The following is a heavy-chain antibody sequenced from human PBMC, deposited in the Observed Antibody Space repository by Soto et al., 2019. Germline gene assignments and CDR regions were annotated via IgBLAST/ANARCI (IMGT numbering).Heavy chain of an antibody. CDR1: GGSISSSSYY. D-gene: IGHD3-9*01. V-gene: IGHV4-39*01. CDR2: IYYSGST. Sequence: PSETLSLTCTVSGGSISSSSYYWGWIRQPPGKGLEWIGSIYYSGSTYYNPSLKSRVTISVDESKNQFSLKLSSVTAADTAVYYCARLEGLATISYYFDYWGQGTLVTVSS. CDR3: ARLEGLATISYYFDY. J-gene: IGHJ4*02.